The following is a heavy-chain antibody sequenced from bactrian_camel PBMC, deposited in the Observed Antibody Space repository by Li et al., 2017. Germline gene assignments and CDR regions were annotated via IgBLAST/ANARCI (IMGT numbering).Heavy chain of an antibody. D-gene: IGHD2*01. Sequence: QVQLVESGGGSVQAGESLGLSCAASRYMYNVNCMAWFRQAPGKEREGVAAIDTDGNTDYADFVKGRFTISQDNTKFIVYLQMNNLKPEDTAMYYCARALGGGNYYTGEYNYWGQGTQVTVS. CDR2: IDTDGNT. J-gene: IGHJ4*01. CDR1: RYMYNVNC. CDR3: ARALGGGNYYTGEYNY. V-gene: IGHV3S53*01.